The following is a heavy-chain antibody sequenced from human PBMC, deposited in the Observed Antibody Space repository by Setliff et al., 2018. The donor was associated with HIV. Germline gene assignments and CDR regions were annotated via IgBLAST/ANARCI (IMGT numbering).Heavy chain of an antibody. V-gene: IGHV3-33*01. Sequence: SLRLSCAASGFGFTGYGMHWVRQAPGKGLEWVAIIWFDGSNQHYAESVKGRFTISRDNSKNTLHLQMNSLRVEDKAIYYCARWSGWELSQAYLDVWGKGTTVTVSS. CDR2: IWFDGSNQ. CDR1: GFGFTGYG. J-gene: IGHJ6*03. D-gene: IGHD3-16*02. CDR3: ARWSGWELSQAYLDV.